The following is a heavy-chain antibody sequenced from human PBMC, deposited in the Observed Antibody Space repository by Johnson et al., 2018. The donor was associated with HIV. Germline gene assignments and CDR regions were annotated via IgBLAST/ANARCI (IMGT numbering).Heavy chain of an antibody. Sequence: QVQLVESGGGVVQPGRSLRLSCAASGFTFSSYAMHWVRQAPGKGLECVAVISYDGSNKYYADSVKGRFTISSDNSKNTLYLQMNSLRADDAAVYYCARGPGGFGAFDIWGQGTMVTVSS. V-gene: IGHV3-30*14. D-gene: IGHD2-8*02. CDR2: ISYDGSNK. CDR1: GFTFSSYA. CDR3: ARGPGGFGAFDI. J-gene: IGHJ3*02.